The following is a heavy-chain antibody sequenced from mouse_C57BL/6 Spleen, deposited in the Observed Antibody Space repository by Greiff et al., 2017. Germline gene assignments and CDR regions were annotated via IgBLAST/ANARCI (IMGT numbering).Heavy chain of an antibody. CDR1: GYTFTEYP. D-gene: IGHD1-1*01. J-gene: IGHJ4*01. CDR3: ERHEDNYGSSYSDYYAMDY. CDR2: FYPGSGSI. Sequence: QVQLQQSGAELVKPGASVKLSCKASGYTFTEYPIHWVQQRSGQGLEWIGWFYPGSGSIKYNEKFKDKATLTADKSSSTVYMELSRLTSEDSAVYFCERHEDNYGSSYSDYYAMDYWGQGTSVTVSS. V-gene: IGHV1-62-2*01.